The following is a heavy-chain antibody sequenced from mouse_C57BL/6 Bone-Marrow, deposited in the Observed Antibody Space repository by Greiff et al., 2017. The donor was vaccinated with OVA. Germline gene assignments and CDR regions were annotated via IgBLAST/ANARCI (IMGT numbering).Heavy chain of an antibody. J-gene: IGHJ2*01. CDR3: AREVQLGQYYCDY. Sequence: EVMLVESGGDLVKPGGSLKLSCAASGFTCSSYGMSWVRQTPDKRLEWVATISSGGSYTYYPDSVKGRFTISRDNAKNTLYLQMSSLKSEDTAMYYCAREVQLGQYYCDYWGQGTTLTVSS. V-gene: IGHV5-6*01. CDR1: GFTCSSYG. CDR2: ISSGGSYT. D-gene: IGHD4-1*02.